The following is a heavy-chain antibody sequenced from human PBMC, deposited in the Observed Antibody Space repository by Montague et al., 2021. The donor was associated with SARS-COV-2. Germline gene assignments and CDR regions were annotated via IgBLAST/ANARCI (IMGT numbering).Heavy chain of an antibody. J-gene: IGHJ6*02. CDR3: ASQEVDTAMDRNYYYYGMDV. V-gene: IGHV4-61*01. CDR1: GGSISSSSYY. CDR2: IYYSGST. Sequence: SETLSLTCTVSGGSISSSSYYWSWIRQPPGKGLEWIGYIYYSGSTNYNPSLKSRVTISVDTSKNQFSLKLSSVTAADTAVYYCASQEVDTAMDRNYYYYGMDVWGQGTTVTVSS. D-gene: IGHD5-18*01.